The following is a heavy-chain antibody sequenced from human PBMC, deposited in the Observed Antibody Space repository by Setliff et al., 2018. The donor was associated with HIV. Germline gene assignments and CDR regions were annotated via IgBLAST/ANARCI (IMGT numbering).Heavy chain of an antibody. CDR3: ARVERITMVRGGYMDV. Sequence: GASVKVSCKPSGGTFSSYAITWVRQAPGQGLEWMGGIMSILRIANYAQKFQGRVTMTTDTSTSTAYMELRSLRSDDTAVYYCARVERITMVRGGYMDVWGKGTTVTVSS. CDR2: IMSILRIA. V-gene: IGHV1-69*10. CDR1: GGTFSSYA. J-gene: IGHJ6*03. D-gene: IGHD3-10*01.